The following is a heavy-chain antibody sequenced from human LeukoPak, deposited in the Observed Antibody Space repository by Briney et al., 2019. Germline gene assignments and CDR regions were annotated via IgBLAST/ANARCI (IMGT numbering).Heavy chain of an antibody. CDR2: FDPEDGET. V-gene: IGHV1-24*01. D-gene: IGHD4-17*01. Sequence: ASVKVSCKVSGYTLTELSMHWVRQAPGKGLEWMGGFDPEDGETIYAQKFQGRVTTTEDTSTDTAYMELSSLRSEDTAVYYCATGQRTTVTDFDYGGQGTLVTVSS. CDR1: GYTLTELS. CDR3: ATGQRTTVTDFDY. J-gene: IGHJ4*02.